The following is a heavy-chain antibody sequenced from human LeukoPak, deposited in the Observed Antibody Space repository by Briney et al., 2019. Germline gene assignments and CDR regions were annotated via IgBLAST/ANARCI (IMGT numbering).Heavy chain of an antibody. J-gene: IGHJ4*02. V-gene: IGHV5-51*01. CDR2: IYPSDSNT. CDR1: GFNFTSYW. D-gene: IGHD6-19*01. Sequence: GESLQISCKGSGFNFTSYWIAWVRQLPGKGLEWMGIIYPSDSNTRYSPSFQGQVTISADKSISTAYLQWSSLKASDTAIYYCARGGYTTGWYPGYWGQGTLVTVSS. CDR3: ARGGYTTGWYPGY.